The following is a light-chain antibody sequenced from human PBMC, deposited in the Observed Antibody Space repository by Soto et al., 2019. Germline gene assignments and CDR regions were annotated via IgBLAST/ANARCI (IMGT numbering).Light chain of an antibody. CDR2: ENN. V-gene: IGLV6-57*04. Sequence: NFMLTQQHSVSESPGKTVTISCTRSSGSIANNYMQWYQQRPGSAPTTVIFENNQRPSGVPDRFSGSTDGSSNSASLTISGLQTEDEADYYCQSYDSSFVVFGGGTKLTVL. CDR3: QSYDSSFVV. J-gene: IGLJ2*01. CDR1: SGSIANNY.